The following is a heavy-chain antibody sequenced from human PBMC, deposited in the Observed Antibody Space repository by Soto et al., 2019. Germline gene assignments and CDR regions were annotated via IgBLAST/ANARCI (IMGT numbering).Heavy chain of an antibody. CDR2: IYYSGST. CDR3: ASIVSSAHGEFSD. V-gene: IGHV4-31*03. J-gene: IGHJ4*02. D-gene: IGHD3-10*01. CDR1: GGSISSGGYY. Sequence: QVQLQESGPGLVKPSQTLSLTCTVSGGSISSGGYYWSWIRQHPGKGLEWIGYIYYSGSTYYNPSLKSRVTISVDTSKNQFYLKLSSVSAADTAVYYCASIVSSAHGEFSDWGQGTLVTVSS.